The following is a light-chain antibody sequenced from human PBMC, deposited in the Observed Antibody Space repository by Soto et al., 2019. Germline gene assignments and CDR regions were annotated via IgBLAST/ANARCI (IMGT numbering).Light chain of an antibody. J-gene: IGLJ1*01. CDR1: NSNIGSNT. CDR3: AAWDDSLTGYV. Sequence: QSVLTQPPSASGTPGQRVTISCSGSNSNIGSNTVNWYQQLPGTAPKLLIYSYNQRPSGVPDRFSGSKSGTSASLAISGLQSEDEADYYCAAWDDSLTGYVFGTGTKVTVL. CDR2: SYN. V-gene: IGLV1-44*01.